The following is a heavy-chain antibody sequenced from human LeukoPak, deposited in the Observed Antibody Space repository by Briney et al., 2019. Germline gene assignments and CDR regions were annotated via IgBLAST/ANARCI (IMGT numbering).Heavy chain of an antibody. CDR1: GFTFSSYG. D-gene: IGHD3-3*01. J-gene: IGHJ4*02. V-gene: IGHV3-30*02. Sequence: GGSLRLSCAASGFTFSSYGMHWVRQAPGKGLEWVAFIRYDGSNKYYADSVKGRFTISRDNSKNTLYLQMNSLRAEDTAVYYCARAYDFWSGSDYWGQGTLVTVSS. CDR3: ARAYDFWSGSDY. CDR2: IRYDGSNK.